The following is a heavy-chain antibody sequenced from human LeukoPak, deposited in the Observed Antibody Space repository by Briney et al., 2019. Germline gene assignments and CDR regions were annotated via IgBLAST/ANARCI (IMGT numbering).Heavy chain of an antibody. CDR3: ALGDSRGYSYFDY. V-gene: IGHV4-38-2*02. CDR2: IYHSGGP. CDR1: VYSLSGVYY. D-gene: IGHD3-22*01. J-gene: IGHJ4*02. Sequence: SGTLSLTRTVSVYSLSGVYYWGWVRQPPGKGLEWIGSIYHSGGPYYTPPLKSRGPISVETSKNQFSLNLSSVTAAATAVYYCALGDSRGYSYFDYWGQGTLVTVSS.